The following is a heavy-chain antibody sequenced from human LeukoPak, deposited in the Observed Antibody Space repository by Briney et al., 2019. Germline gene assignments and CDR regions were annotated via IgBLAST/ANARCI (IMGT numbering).Heavy chain of an antibody. CDR3: ARRASGYCSSTSCPGYFDY. V-gene: IGHV5-51*01. J-gene: IGHJ4*02. CDR1: GYSFTSYW. CDR2: IYPGDSDT. Sequence: GESLKISCKGSGYSFTSYWIGWVRQMPGKGLEWMGIIYPGDSDTRYSPTFQGQVTISADKSISTDYMEWSSLKASDTAMYYCARRASGYCSSTSCPGYFDYWGQGTLVTVSS. D-gene: IGHD2-2*01.